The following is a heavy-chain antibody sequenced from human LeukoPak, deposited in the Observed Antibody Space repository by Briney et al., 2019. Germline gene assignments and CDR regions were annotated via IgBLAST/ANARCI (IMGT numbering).Heavy chain of an antibody. CDR3: ARASDYGSGSQDAFDI. CDR2: ISSSSSYI. V-gene: IGHV3-21*01. Sequence: GGSLRLSCAASGFTFSSYSMNWVRQAPGKGLEWVSSISSSSSYIYYADSVKGRFTISRDNAKNSLYLQMNSLRAEDTAVYYCARASDYGSGSQDAFDIWGQGTMVTVSS. D-gene: IGHD3-10*01. CDR1: GFTFSSYS. J-gene: IGHJ3*02.